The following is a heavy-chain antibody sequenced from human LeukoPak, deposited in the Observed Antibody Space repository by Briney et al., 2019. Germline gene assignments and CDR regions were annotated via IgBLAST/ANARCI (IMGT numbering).Heavy chain of an antibody. D-gene: IGHD2/OR15-2a*01. J-gene: IGHJ3*02. V-gene: IGHV3-48*03. CDR2: ISSSASII. Sequence: GGSLRLSCAASGFTFSDYEMNWVRQAPGKGLEWVSYISSSASIIYYSDSVKGRFTISRDNAKNSLYLQMNSLRAEDTAVYYCARGGLLDAFDIWGQGTMVTVSS. CDR1: GFTFSDYE. CDR3: ARGGLLDAFDI.